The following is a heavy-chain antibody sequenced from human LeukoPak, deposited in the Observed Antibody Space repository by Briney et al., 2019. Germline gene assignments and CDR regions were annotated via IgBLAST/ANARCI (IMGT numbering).Heavy chain of an antibody. D-gene: IGHD1-14*01. Sequence: SETLSLTCAVYGGSFSGYYWSWIRQPPGKGLEWIGEINHSGSTNYNPSLKSRVTISVDTSKNQFSLKLSSVTAADTAVYYCARGRKMGSYYYYYGMDVWGQGTTVTVSS. J-gene: IGHJ6*02. CDR3: ARGRKMGSYYYYYGMDV. V-gene: IGHV4-34*01. CDR2: INHSGST. CDR1: GGSFSGYY.